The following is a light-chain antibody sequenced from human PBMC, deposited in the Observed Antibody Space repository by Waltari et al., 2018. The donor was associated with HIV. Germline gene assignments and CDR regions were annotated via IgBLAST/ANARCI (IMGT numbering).Light chain of an antibody. J-gene: IGKJ1*01. Sequence: EIVMTQSPATLSVAPGERATLSCRASQSVGSNLAWYQQKPGQAPRLLIYGASTRATGIPARFSGSGSGTEFTLTISSLHSEDFAVYYCQQYNKWPPWTFGQGTKVEIK. CDR1: QSVGSN. V-gene: IGKV3-15*01. CDR3: QQYNKWPPWT. CDR2: GAS.